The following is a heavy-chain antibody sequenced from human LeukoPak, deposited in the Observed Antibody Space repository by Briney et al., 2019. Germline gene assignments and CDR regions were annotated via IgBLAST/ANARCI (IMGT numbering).Heavy chain of an antibody. J-gene: IGHJ4*02. V-gene: IGHV3-33*01. Sequence: PGGSLRLSCAASGFTFSSYGMHWVRQAPGKGLEWVAVIWYDGSNKYYADSVRGRFTISRDNAKNSLYLQMNSLRDEDTAVYYCARDDPNWDPNYFDSWGQGVLVTVSS. D-gene: IGHD7-27*01. CDR2: IWYDGSNK. CDR3: ARDDPNWDPNYFDS. CDR1: GFTFSSYG.